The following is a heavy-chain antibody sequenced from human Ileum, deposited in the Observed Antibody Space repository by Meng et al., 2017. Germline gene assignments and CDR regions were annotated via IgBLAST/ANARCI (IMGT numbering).Heavy chain of an antibody. Sequence: QLQLMQWGAGRLKPSETLSLTCNVYGDSFTDYYWNWIRQPPGKGLEWVGEIHYSGSNNYNPSLESRVTFSEDTSQKQFSLRLSSVTAADTAFYYCARRIRGGSYLGWGQGTLVTVSS. D-gene: IGHD1-26*01. CDR2: IHYSGSN. CDR1: GDSFTDYY. J-gene: IGHJ4*02. V-gene: IGHV4-34*01. CDR3: ARRIRGGSYLG.